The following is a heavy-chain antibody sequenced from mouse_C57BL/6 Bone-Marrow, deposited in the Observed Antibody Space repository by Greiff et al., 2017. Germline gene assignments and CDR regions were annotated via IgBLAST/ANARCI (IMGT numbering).Heavy chain of an antibody. CDR3: TTDYDYFDY. Sequence: EVQLQQSGAELVRPGASVKLSCTASGFNIKDDYLHWVQQRPEQGLEWIGWIDPENGDTEYASKFQGKATITADTSSNTAYLQLSSLTSEDTAVYYCTTDYDYFDYWGQGTTLTVSS. V-gene: IGHV14-4*01. D-gene: IGHD2-4*01. J-gene: IGHJ2*01. CDR1: GFNIKDDY. CDR2: IDPENGDT.